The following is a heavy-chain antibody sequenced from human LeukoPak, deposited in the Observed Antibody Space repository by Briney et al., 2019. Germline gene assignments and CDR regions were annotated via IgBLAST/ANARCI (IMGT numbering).Heavy chain of an antibody. CDR3: ARGPQFSGPGWFDP. D-gene: IGHD3-10*01. Sequence: PGGSLRLSCAASGFTFSGYVMTWVRQAPGKGLECVSSITFSSSHKYYADSVKGRFTISRDNTKDSLYLQMNSLRAEDTAIYYCARGPQFSGPGWFDPWGQGTLVTVSS. CDR1: GFTFSGYV. V-gene: IGHV3-21*01. J-gene: IGHJ5*02. CDR2: ITFSSSHK.